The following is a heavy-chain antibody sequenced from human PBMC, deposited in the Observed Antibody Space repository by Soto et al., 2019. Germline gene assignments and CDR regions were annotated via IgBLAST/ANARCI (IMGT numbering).Heavy chain of an antibody. CDR1: GFTFSDFE. J-gene: IGHJ4*02. V-gene: IGHV3-30-3*01. Sequence: QVQLVESGGGVVQPGRSLRLSCSASGFTFSDFEMYWVRQAPGKGLDWVSFISHDGSNQYYAGSVKGRFTVSRDNSKNTLFLLMNSLRPEDTAVYFCARRTGTAPRFDYWGQGTLVTVSS. CDR2: ISHDGSNQ. CDR3: ARRTGTAPRFDY. D-gene: IGHD1-7*01.